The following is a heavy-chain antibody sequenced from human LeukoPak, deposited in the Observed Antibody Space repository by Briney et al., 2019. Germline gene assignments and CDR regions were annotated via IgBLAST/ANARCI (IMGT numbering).Heavy chain of an antibody. CDR1: GFTFSSYW. V-gene: IGHV3-7*03. CDR2: IEQDGSEK. J-gene: IGHJ4*02. Sequence: PGGSLRLSCAASGFTFSSYWMTWVRQAPGKGLEWVANIEQDGSEKYYVDSVKGRFTISRDNAKNSLYLQMNSLRAEDTALYYCTKSFWSGYYTPNYFDYWGQGTLVTVSS. CDR3: TKSFWSGYYTPNYFDY. D-gene: IGHD3-3*01.